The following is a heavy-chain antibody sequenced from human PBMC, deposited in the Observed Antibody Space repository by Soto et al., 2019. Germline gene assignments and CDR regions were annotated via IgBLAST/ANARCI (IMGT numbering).Heavy chain of an antibody. V-gene: IGHV1-8*01. CDR1: GYTFTSYD. CDR2: MNPKRGNT. J-gene: IGHJ6*03. Sequence: QVQLVQSGAEVKKPGASVKVSCKASGYTFTSYDINWVRQATGQCLEWMGWMNPKRGNTGYAQKFPGRETMTKDNSRSTAYIELGSMRSEDTAVYYCARADIVVVPAAPSMDVWGKGTTVTVSS. CDR3: ARADIVVVPAAPSMDV. D-gene: IGHD2-2*01.